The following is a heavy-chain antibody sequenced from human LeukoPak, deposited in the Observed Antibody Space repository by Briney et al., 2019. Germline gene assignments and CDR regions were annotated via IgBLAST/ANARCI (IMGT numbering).Heavy chain of an antibody. CDR1: GGSFSGYY. V-gene: IGHV4-34*01. D-gene: IGHD6-13*01. CDR2: INHSGST. CDR3: AKPRWGSSWTKDAFDI. Sequence: SETLSLTCAVYGGSFSGYYWSWIRQPPGKGLEWIGEINHSGSTNYNPSLKSRVTISVDTSKNQFSLKLSSVTAADTAVYYCAKPRWGSSWTKDAFDIWGQGTMVTVSS. J-gene: IGHJ3*02.